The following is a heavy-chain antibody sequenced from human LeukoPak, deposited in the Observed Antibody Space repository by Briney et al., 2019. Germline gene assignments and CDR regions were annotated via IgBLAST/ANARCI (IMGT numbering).Heavy chain of an antibody. CDR1: GGSISSSSYY. CDR2: IYTSGST. V-gene: IGHV4-39*07. J-gene: IGHJ4*02. D-gene: IGHD3-10*01. Sequence: SETLSLTCTVSGGSISSSSYYWGWIRQPPGKGLEWIGRIYTSGSTNYNPSLKSRVTMSVDTSKNQFSLKLSSVTAADTAVYYCARVERFGELSFDYWGQGTLVTVSS. CDR3: ARVERFGELSFDY.